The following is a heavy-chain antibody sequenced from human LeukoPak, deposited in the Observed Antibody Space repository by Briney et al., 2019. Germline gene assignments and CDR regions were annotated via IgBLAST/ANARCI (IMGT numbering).Heavy chain of an antibody. Sequence: SETLSLTCTVSGGSISSYYWSWIRQPPGKGLEWIGYIYYSGSTNYNPSLKSRVTISVDTSKNQFSLKLSSVTAADTAVYYCARAPIFGAVEYYFDYWGQGTLVTVSS. V-gene: IGHV4-59*01. CDR1: GGSISSYY. J-gene: IGHJ4*02. CDR3: ARAPIFGAVEYYFDY. D-gene: IGHD3-3*01. CDR2: IYYSGST.